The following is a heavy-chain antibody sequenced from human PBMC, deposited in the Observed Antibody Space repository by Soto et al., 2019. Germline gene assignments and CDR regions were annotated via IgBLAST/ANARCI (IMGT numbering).Heavy chain of an antibody. D-gene: IGHD5-12*01. Sequence: QVQLVQSGGEVKKPGASVKVSCKASGYTFTIYGINWVRQAPGQGLEWMGWISPDNGNTNYAQKLQGRVTMTTDTSTSTAYMELRSLRSGDTAVYYCARALGYSGYAGMDVWGQGTTVTVSS. CDR2: ISPDNGNT. CDR1: GYTFTIYG. J-gene: IGHJ6*02. V-gene: IGHV1-18*01. CDR3: ARALGYSGYAGMDV.